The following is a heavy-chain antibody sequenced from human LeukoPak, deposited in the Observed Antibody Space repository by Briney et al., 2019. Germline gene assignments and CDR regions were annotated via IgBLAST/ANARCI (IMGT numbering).Heavy chain of an antibody. V-gene: IGHV3-9*01. J-gene: IGHJ2*01. Sequence: PGGSLRPSCAVSGFIFDDYAMHWVRQAPGKGLEWVSGITWGRDNLAYAASVKGRFTISRDNAKNTLYLQMNSLRAEDTAVYYCARDIYGYFDLWGRGTLVTVSS. D-gene: IGHD3-16*01. CDR3: ARDIYGYFDL. CDR2: ITWGRDNL. CDR1: GFIFDDYA.